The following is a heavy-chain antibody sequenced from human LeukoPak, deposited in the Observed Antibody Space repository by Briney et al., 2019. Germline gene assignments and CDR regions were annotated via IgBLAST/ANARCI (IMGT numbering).Heavy chain of an antibody. CDR2: IFHSGNT. CDR1: GDSISGSNYY. J-gene: IGHJ6*03. CDR3: AREFWVSDSEGGSWFMDV. D-gene: IGHD2-15*01. Sequence: SETLSLTCAVSGDSISGSNYYWGWIRQPPGKGLEWIGCIFHSGNTYYNPSLTSRATILLDTSNSQFSLKLTSVTAADTAVYYCAREFWVSDSEGGSWFMDVWGKGTTVTVSS. V-gene: IGHV4-39*07.